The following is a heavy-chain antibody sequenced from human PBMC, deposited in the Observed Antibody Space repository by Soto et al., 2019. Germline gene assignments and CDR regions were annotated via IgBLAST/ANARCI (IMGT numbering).Heavy chain of an antibody. V-gene: IGHV3-30-3*01. D-gene: IGHD6-6*01. CDR1: GFTFSSYA. CDR2: ISYDGSNK. CDR3: ARDRVQLAHPWGYYYGMDV. J-gene: IGHJ6*02. Sequence: QVQLVESGGGVVQPGRSLRLSCAASGFTFSSYAMHWVRQAPGKGLEWVAVISYDGSNKYYADSVKGRFTISRDNSKNTLYLQKNSRRAEDTAVYYCARDRVQLAHPWGYYYGMDVWGQGTTVTVSS.